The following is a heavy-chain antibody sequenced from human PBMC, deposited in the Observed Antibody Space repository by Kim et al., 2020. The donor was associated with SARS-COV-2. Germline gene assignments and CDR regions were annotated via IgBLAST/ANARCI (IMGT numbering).Heavy chain of an antibody. V-gene: IGHV3-23*01. D-gene: IGHD3-3*01. J-gene: IGHJ4*02. Sequence: AAPEKSRLTIPRDNSKNRLYLQRNSMRAEDTAVYYCAKPFGRFLEWLFDYWGQGTLVTVSS. CDR3: AKPFGRFLEWLFDY.